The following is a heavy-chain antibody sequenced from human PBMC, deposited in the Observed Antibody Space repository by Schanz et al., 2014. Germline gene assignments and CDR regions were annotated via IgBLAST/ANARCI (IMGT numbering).Heavy chain of an antibody. V-gene: IGHV4-34*01. CDR3: ARHLVNAYGMDV. CDR2: IHHSGSI. J-gene: IGHJ6*02. CDR1: GGPFSGYF. D-gene: IGHD3-3*02. Sequence: QVQLQQWGAGLLKPSETLSLTCAVYGGPFSGYFWSWIRQSPGKGLQWIGEIHHSGSIIYNPSLRSGVTNSMDTSKNHFFLKVPSVTAADTAVYYCARHLVNAYGMDVWGQGTAVTVSS.